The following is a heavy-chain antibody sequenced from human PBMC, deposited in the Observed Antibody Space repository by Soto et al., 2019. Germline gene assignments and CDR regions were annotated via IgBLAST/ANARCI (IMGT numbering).Heavy chain of an antibody. V-gene: IGHV4-34*01. CDR2: INHSGST. J-gene: IGHJ1*01. CDR3: ASGCGLQH. CDR1: GGSFSGYY. Sequence: SETLSLTCAVYGGSFSGYYWSGIRQPPGKGLEWIGEINHSGSTNYNPSLKSRVTISVDTSKNHFSLKLSSVTAADTAVYYCASGCGLQHWGQGTLVTVSS.